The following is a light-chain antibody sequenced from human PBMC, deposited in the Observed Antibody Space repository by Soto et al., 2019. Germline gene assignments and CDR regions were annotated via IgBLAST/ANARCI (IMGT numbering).Light chain of an antibody. CDR1: QSVTTN. J-gene: IGKJ1*01. V-gene: IGKV3-15*01. Sequence: EVVMTQSPATLSVSPGERATLSCRASQSVTTNMAWYQQKPGQAPRLLIYGASTRATGIPARFSGSGSGTDFTLTISRLEPEDFAVYYCQQYGSSPLGTFGQGTKVDI. CDR2: GAS. CDR3: QQYGSSPLGT.